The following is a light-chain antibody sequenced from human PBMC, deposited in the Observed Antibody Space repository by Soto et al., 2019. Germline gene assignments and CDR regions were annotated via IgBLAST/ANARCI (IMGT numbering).Light chain of an antibody. Sequence: QSALTQPASVSGSPGQSITISCTGTSSDVGGYNYVSWYQQHPGKAPKLMIYDVSNRPSGVSNRFSGSKSGNTAYLAISGLQAEAEGDYYSSSYTSSSALLYVVGTGTKVTV. CDR3: SSYTSSSALLYV. J-gene: IGLJ1*01. CDR2: DVS. V-gene: IGLV2-14*01. CDR1: SSDVGGYNY.